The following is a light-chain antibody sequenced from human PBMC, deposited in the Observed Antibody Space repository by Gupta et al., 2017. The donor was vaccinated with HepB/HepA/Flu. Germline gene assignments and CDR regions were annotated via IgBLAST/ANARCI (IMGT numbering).Light chain of an antibody. CDR1: QSVATY. V-gene: IGKV1-39*01. CDR2: TSS. CDR3: QHSYSAYS. Sequence: DIQMTQSLSSLSASVGDSVTITCRASQSVATYLNWYQHKRGQAPKLLVHTSSILQSGVPSRFSGNGYKTEFTLTITSLQPEDSATYYCQHSYSAYSFGQGTKLEIK. J-gene: IGKJ2*03.